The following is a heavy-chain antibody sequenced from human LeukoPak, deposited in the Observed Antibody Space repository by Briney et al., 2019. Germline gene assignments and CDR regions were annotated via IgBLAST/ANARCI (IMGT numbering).Heavy chain of an antibody. CDR2: ISSSSSTI. CDR3: ARERSILTGPFDY. D-gene: IGHD3-9*01. CDR1: GFTFSSYA. V-gene: IGHV3-48*04. J-gene: IGHJ4*02. Sequence: GGSLRPSCAASGFTFSSYAMSWVRQAPGKGLEWVSYISSSSSTIYYADSVKGRFTISRDNAKNSLYLQMNSLRAEDTAVYYCARERSILTGPFDYWGQGTLVTVSS.